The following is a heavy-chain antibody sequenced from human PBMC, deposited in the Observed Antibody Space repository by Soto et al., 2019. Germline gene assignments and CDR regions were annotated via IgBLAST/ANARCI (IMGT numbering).Heavy chain of an antibody. V-gene: IGHV4-4*07. D-gene: IGHD3-10*01. Sequence: ATVSLTCPVSGDSVSGYSWYWIRPRAGTGLGWIGRMYTSGITNYSPSLKSRVTMSVDTSKNQFSLRLSSVTAADTAVYYCARWWKYFGSGSYHPPGSAFDPWGQGTPVNVAS. CDR1: GDSVSGYS. CDR3: ARWWKYFGSGSYHPPGSAFDP. CDR2: MYTSGIT. J-gene: IGHJ5*02.